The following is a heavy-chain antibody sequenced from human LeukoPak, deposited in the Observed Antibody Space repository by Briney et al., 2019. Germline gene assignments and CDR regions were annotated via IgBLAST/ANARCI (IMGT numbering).Heavy chain of an antibody. CDR1: GFTFSDYY. V-gene: IGHV3-11*04. CDR3: ARDGLRDYGGIAGFDY. D-gene: IGHD4-23*01. CDR2: ISPSGSTI. Sequence: GSLRLSCAASGFTFSDYYMTWIRQAPGKGLEWVSYISPSGSTIYYADSVKGRFPISRDNAKNSLYLQMNSLRAEDTAVYYCARDGLRDYGGIAGFDYWGQGTLVTISS. J-gene: IGHJ4*02.